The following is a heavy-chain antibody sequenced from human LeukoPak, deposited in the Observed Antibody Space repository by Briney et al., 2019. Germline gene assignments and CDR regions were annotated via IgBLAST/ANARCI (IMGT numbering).Heavy chain of an antibody. V-gene: IGHV3-23*01. J-gene: IGHJ5*02. Sequence: GGSLRLSCAASGFTFSSYAMSWVRQAPGKGLEWVSAMSGSGDRTYYADSVKGRFTISRDNSKNTLYLQMNSLRAEDTAVYYCARVSGGIDPWGQGTLVTVSS. CDR3: ARVSGGIDP. CDR2: MSGSGDRT. D-gene: IGHD1-26*01. CDR1: GFTFSSYA.